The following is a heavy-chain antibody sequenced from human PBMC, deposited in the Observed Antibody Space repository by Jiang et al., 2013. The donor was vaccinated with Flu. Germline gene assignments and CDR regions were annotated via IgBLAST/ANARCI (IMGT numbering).Heavy chain of an antibody. CDR1: GYTFTSYA. D-gene: IGHD3-16*01. V-gene: IGHV7-4-1*01. CDR3: AREVTNYDYVWGRSYCGMDV. J-gene: IGHJ6*02. Sequence: QSGSELKKPGASVKVSCKASGYTFTSYAMNWVRQAPGQGLEWMGWINTNTGNPTYAQGFTGRFVFSLDTSVSTAYLQICSLKAEDTAVYYCAREVTNYDYVWGRSYCGMDVWGQGTTVTVSS. CDR2: INTNTGNP.